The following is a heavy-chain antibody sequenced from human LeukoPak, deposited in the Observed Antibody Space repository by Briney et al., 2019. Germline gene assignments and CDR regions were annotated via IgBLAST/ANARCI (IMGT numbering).Heavy chain of an antibody. J-gene: IGHJ6*03. D-gene: IGHD2-2*02. Sequence: SETLSLTCTVSGGSISSYYWSWIRQPAGKGLEWIGRIYTSGSTNYNPSLMSRVTMSVDTSKNQFSLKLSSVTAADTAVYYCARGLSTRYCSSTSCYSSYYYYMDVWGKGTTVTVSS. CDR3: ARGLSTRYCSSTSCYSSYYYYMDV. CDR1: GGSISSYY. CDR2: IYTSGST. V-gene: IGHV4-4*07.